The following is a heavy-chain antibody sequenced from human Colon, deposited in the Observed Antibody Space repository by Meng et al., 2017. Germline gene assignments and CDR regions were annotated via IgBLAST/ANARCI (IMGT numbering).Heavy chain of an antibody. D-gene: IGHD3-9*01. CDR1: GFTFSNYA. CDR3: ARESERTGYHSPDY. J-gene: IGHJ4*02. Sequence: GESLKISCEASGFTFSNYAFHWVRQAPGKGLEWVAVISDNVNWMSYSDSVKGRFTISRDNSKNTLYLQMNSLRPEDTAVYYCARESERTGYHSPDYWGQGSLVTVSS. V-gene: IGHV3-30*04. CDR2: ISDNVNWM.